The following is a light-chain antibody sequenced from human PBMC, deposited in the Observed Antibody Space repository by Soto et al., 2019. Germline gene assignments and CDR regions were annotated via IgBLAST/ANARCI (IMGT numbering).Light chain of an antibody. Sequence: ERVMTQSPATLSVSPGERVTLSCMASRSVSSNLAWYQQKPGQAPSLLIYGAFTRATGIPARFSGTGSGTEFTLTISSLQSEDFALYYCQQYNDWPLTFGQGTKVDIK. J-gene: IGKJ1*01. CDR3: QQYNDWPLT. CDR1: RSVSSN. V-gene: IGKV3-15*01. CDR2: GAF.